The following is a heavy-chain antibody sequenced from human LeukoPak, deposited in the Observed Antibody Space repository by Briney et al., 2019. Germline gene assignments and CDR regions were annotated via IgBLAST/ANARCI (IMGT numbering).Heavy chain of an antibody. Sequence: GGSLRLSCAASGFTFNSYSMNWVRQAPGKGLEWVSSISSSSSYIYYADSVKGRFTISRDNAKNSLYLQMNSLRAEDTAVYYCARGRHIRSYHYFDYWGQGTLVTVSS. CDR2: ISSSSSYI. CDR3: ARGRHIRSYHYFDY. D-gene: IGHD1-26*01. J-gene: IGHJ4*02. V-gene: IGHV3-21*01. CDR1: GFTFNSYS.